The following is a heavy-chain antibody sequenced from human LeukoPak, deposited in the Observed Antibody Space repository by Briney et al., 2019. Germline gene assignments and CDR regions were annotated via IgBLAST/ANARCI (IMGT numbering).Heavy chain of an antibody. CDR1: GYTFTGYY. Sequence: ASVKVSCKASGYTFTGYYMHWVRQAPGQGLEWMGWINANSGGTDYAQKFQDRVTMTRDTSISTAYMELSRLRSDDTAVYYCARDGHGGNSFDYWGQGTLDTVSS. CDR2: INANSGGT. D-gene: IGHD4-23*01. V-gene: IGHV1-2*02. CDR3: ARDGHGGNSFDY. J-gene: IGHJ4*02.